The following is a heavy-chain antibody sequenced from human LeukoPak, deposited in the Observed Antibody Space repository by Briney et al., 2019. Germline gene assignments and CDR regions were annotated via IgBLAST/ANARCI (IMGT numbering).Heavy chain of an antibody. Sequence: GASVKVSCKASGYIFTSYYIHWVRQAPGQGLEWMGKINPSGGSTSYAQKFQGRVTTTRDTSTSTVHMELSGLRSEGTAVYYCARDQEGFDYWGQGTLVTVSS. CDR2: INPSGGST. CDR1: GYIFTSYY. CDR3: ARDQEGFDY. V-gene: IGHV1-46*01. J-gene: IGHJ4*02.